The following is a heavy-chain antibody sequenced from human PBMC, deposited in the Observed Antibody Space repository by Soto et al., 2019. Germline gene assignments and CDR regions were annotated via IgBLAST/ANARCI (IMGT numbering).Heavy chain of an antibody. Sequence: QVQLVQSGAEVKKPGSWVKVSCRASGGTFNNYVINWVRQAPGQGLEWMGGIIPIFGTANYAQKFQGRVTITADKSTSTAYMELNSLRSEDTAVYYCAGRCDGTNCLGHFGYWGQGTLVTVSS. J-gene: IGHJ4*02. V-gene: IGHV1-69*06. CDR1: GGTFNNYV. CDR2: IIPIFGTA. CDR3: AGRCDGTNCLGHFGY. D-gene: IGHD2-2*01.